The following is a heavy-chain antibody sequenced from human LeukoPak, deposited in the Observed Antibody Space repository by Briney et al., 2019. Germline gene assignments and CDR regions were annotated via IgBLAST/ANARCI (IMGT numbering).Heavy chain of an antibody. CDR3: ARGAPKGAYCSGGSCYSSIDY. CDR1: GFTFSSYA. Sequence: GGSLRLSCAASGFTFSSYAMHWVRQAPGKGLEYVSAISSNGGSTYYANSVKGRFTISRDNSKNTLYLQMGSLRAEDMAVYYCARGAPKGAYCSGGSCYSSIDYWGQGTLVTVSS. V-gene: IGHV3-64*01. J-gene: IGHJ4*02. D-gene: IGHD2-15*01. CDR2: ISSNGGST.